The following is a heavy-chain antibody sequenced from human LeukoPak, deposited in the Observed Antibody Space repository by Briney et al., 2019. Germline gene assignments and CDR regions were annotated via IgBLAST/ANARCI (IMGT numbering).Heavy chain of an antibody. CDR1: GGSLSSSNW. Sequence: SGTLSLTCAVSGGSLSSSNWWSWVRQPPGKGLEWIGEIYHSGSTNYNPSLKSRVTISVDTSKNQFSLKLSSVTAADTAVYYCARGRSWYTVDLGYWGQGTLVTVSS. CDR2: IYHSGST. CDR3: ARGRSWYTVDLGY. J-gene: IGHJ4*02. V-gene: IGHV4-4*02. D-gene: IGHD6-13*01.